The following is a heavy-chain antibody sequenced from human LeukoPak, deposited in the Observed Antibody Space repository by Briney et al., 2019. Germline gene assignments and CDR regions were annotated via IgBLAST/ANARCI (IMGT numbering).Heavy chain of an antibody. Sequence: ASVTVSCKAYGYTFTGYYTHWVRQAPGQGLEWMGWINPNSGGTNYAQKFQGRVTMTRDTSTSTVYMELSSLRSEDTAIYYCARGHGSGSTIYFDPWGQGTLVTVSS. D-gene: IGHD3-10*01. CDR2: INPNSGGT. J-gene: IGHJ5*02. CDR1: GYTFTGYY. V-gene: IGHV1-2*02. CDR3: ARGHGSGSTIYFDP.